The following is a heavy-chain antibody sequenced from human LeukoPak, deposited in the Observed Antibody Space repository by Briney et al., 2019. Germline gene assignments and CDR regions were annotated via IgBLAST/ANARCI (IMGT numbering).Heavy chain of an antibody. Sequence: GASVKVSCKASGYTFTNYGISWVRQAPGQGLEWMGWISAYNVNTYYAQKLQGRVTMTTDTSTSMAYMELGSLRSDDTAAYYCVKDTVTRQGYWGQGTLVTVSS. D-gene: IGHD4-17*01. J-gene: IGHJ4*02. CDR3: VKDTVTRQGY. V-gene: IGHV1-18*01. CDR1: GYTFTNYG. CDR2: ISAYNVNT.